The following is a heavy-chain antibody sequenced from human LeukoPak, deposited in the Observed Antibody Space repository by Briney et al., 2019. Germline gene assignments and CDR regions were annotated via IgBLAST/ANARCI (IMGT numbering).Heavy chain of an antibody. CDR2: IWSDGNNK. V-gene: IGHV3-33*01. CDR3: ARDYCSSISCMDA. CDR1: DFTFSRYG. D-gene: IGHD2-2*01. J-gene: IGHJ6*02. Sequence: PGGSLRLSCATSDFTFSRYGMHWVRQAPGKGLEWVAVIWSDGNNKEHGDSVKGRFTISRDNSKNTLYLQMNSRRAAYTAMYYCARDYCSSISCMDAWGQGTTVTVSS.